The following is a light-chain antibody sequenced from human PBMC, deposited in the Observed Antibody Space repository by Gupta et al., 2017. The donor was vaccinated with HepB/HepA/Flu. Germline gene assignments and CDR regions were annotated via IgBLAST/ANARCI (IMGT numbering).Light chain of an antibody. CDR2: SNK. CDR1: SSNIGSNT. V-gene: IGLV1-44*01. J-gene: IGLJ1*01. CDR3: AAWDDSLNYV. Sequence: QSVLTQPPSASGTPGQRVTISCSGSSSNIGSNTVNWYQQRPGTAPKLLIYSNKQRPSGVPDRCSGSKSGTSAALAISGLQSEAESDYYCAAWDDSLNYVFGTGTKVTVL.